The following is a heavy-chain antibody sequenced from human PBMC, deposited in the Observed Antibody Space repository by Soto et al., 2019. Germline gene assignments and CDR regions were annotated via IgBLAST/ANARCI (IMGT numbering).Heavy chain of an antibody. Sequence: QVHLVESGGGVIQPGRSLRLSCEASGFAFDTYGMHWIRQGAGQGLEWVATMSYDGSKIYYRDSVRGRFSISRDDSTRTLYLQMNSLRAEDTAVYYCAKDRDPYYYYYLMDVWGQGTTVTVSS. V-gene: IGHV3-30*18. J-gene: IGHJ6*02. CDR2: MSYDGSKI. CDR1: GFAFDTYG. CDR3: AKDRDPYYYYYLMDV.